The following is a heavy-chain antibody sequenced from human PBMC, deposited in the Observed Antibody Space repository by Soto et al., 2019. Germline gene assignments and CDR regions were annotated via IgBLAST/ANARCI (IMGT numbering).Heavy chain of an antibody. Sequence: PGGSLRLSCVASGLPIGTYGIHWVRPAPGKGLEWVSYISSSSSTIYYADSVKGRFTISRDNAKNSLYLQMNSLRDEDTAVYYCARDAGYSYGLDYYYGMDVWGQGTKVTVS. V-gene: IGHV3-48*02. CDR1: GLPIGTYG. CDR3: ARDAGYSYGLDYYYGMDV. J-gene: IGHJ6*02. CDR2: ISSSSSTI. D-gene: IGHD5-18*01.